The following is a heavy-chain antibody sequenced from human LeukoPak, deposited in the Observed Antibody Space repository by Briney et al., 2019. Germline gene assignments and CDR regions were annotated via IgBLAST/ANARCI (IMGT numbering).Heavy chain of an antibody. CDR3: PRGVVAFGPTN. CDR1: GGSISSGSYY. V-gene: IGHV4-61*02. Sequence: SETLSLTCTVSGGSISSGSYYWSWIRQPAGKGLEWIGRIYTSGSTNYNPSLKSRVTISVDTSKNQFSLKLSSVTAADTAVYYCPRGVVAFGPTNWGQGTLVTVSS. CDR2: IYTSGST. J-gene: IGHJ4*02. D-gene: IGHD3-22*01.